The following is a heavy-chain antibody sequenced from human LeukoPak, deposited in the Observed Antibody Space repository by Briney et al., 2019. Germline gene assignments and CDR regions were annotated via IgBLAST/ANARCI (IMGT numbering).Heavy chain of an antibody. CDR3: ARVWFSGNVGPTTYFDY. V-gene: IGHV4-4*07. CDR2: IYASGST. CDR1: GGSIRSDY. Sequence: SETLSLTCTVSGGSIRSDYWSWIRQPAGKGLEWIGHIYASGSTSYNPSLKSRVTMSVDTSKNQFSLRLSSVTAADTALYYCARVWFSGNVGPTTYFDYWGQGTLVTVSS. J-gene: IGHJ4*02. D-gene: IGHD1-26*01.